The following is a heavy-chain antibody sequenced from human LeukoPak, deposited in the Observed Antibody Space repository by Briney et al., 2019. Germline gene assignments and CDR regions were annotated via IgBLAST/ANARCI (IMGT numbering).Heavy chain of an antibody. CDR2: IFYSGSTNNNPSLT. Sequence: SETLSLTCAVYGGSFSGYYWSWIRQPPGKGPEWIGYIFYSGSTNNNPSLTNYNPSLKGRVTMSVDTSKNQFSLRLSSVTAADTAVYYCARDRSYYYDGGSFDNWGQGTLVTVSS. CDR3: ARDRSYYYDGGSFDN. J-gene: IGHJ4*02. V-gene: IGHV4-59*01. CDR1: GGSFSGYY. D-gene: IGHD3-10*02.